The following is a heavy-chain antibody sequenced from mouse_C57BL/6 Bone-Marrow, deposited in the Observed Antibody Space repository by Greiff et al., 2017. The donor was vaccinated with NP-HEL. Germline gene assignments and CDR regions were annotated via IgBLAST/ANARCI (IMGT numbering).Heavy chain of an antibody. D-gene: IGHD3-2*02. V-gene: IGHV1-26*01. J-gene: IGHJ4*01. CDR2: INPNNGGT. Sequence: VQLQQSGPELVKPGASVKISCKASGYTFTDYYMNWVKQSHGKSLEWIGDINPNNGGTSYNQKFKGKATLTVDKSSSTAYMELRSLTSEDSAVYYCARLDSSGYHYAMDYWGQGTSVTVSS. CDR1: GYTFTDYY. CDR3: ARLDSSGYHYAMDY.